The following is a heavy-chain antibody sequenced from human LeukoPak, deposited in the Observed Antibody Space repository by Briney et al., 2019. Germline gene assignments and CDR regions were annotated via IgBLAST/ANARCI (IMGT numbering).Heavy chain of an antibody. CDR3: ARERPSYYDILTGYYPRSLPYYFDY. D-gene: IGHD3-9*01. CDR2: INHSGST. CDR1: GGSFSGYY. J-gene: IGHJ4*02. Sequence: SETLSLTCAVYGGSFSGYYWSWIRQPPGKGLEWIGEINHSGSTNYNPSLKSRVTISVDTSKNQFSLKLSSVTAADTAVYYCARERPSYYDILTGYYPRSLPYYFDYWGQGTLVTVSS. V-gene: IGHV4-34*01.